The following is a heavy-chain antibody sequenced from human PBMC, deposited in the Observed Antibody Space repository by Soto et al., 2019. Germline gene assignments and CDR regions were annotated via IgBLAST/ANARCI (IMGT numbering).Heavy chain of an antibody. CDR3: ARDLSSIAARRSWFDP. J-gene: IGHJ5*02. CDR2: IIPIFGTA. CDR1: GGTFSSYA. Sequence: ASVKVSCKASGGTFSSYAISWVRQAPGQGLEWMGGIIPIFGTANYAQKFQGRVTITADESTSTAYMELSSLRSEDTAVYYCARDLSSIAARRSWFDPWGQGTLVTVSS. V-gene: IGHV1-69*13. D-gene: IGHD6-6*01.